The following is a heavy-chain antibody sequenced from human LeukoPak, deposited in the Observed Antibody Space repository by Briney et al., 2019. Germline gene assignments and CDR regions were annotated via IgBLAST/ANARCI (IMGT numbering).Heavy chain of an antibody. J-gene: IGHJ4*02. V-gene: IGHV4-59*01. CDR3: ARSVVVTAYFDY. CDR1: GGSISSYY. D-gene: IGHD2-21*02. CDR2: IYYSGST. Sequence: SETLSLNCTVSGGSISSYYWSWIRQPPGKGLEWIGYIYYSGSTNYNPSLKSRVTISVDTSKNQFSLKLSSVTAADTAVYYCARSVVVTAYFDYWGQGTLVTVSS.